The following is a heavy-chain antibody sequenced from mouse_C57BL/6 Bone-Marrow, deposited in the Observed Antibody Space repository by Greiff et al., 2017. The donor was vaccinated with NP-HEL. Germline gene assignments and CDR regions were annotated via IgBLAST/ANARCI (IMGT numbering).Heavy chain of an antibody. CDR2: IYPGDGDT. D-gene: IGHD1-1*01. CDR3: ARRSGSHWYFDV. V-gene: IGHV1-80*01. Sequence: QVQLQQSGAELVKPGASVKISCKASGYAFSSYWMNWVKQRPGKGLEWIGQIYPGDGDTNYNGKLKGKATLTAYKSSSTAYMQLSSLTSEDSAVYFCARRSGSHWYFDVWGTGTTVTVSS. J-gene: IGHJ1*03. CDR1: GYAFSSYW.